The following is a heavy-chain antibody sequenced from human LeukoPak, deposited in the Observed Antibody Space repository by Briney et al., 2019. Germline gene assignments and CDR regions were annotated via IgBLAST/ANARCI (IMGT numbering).Heavy chain of an antibody. CDR2: ISAYNGNT. CDR1: GYTFTSYG. J-gene: IGHJ6*03. CDR3: ARAYCSSTSCRYPYYYYYMDV. Sequence: ASVKVSCKASGYTFTSYGISWVRQAPGQGLEWMGWISAYNGNTNYAQKLQGRVTMTTDTSTSTAYMELRSLRSDDTAVYYCARAYCSSTSCRYPYYYYYMDVWGKGTTVTVSS. V-gene: IGHV1-18*01. D-gene: IGHD2-2*01.